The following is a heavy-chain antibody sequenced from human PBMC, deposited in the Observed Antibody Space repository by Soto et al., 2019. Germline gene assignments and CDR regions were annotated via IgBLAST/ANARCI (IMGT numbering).Heavy chain of an antibody. CDR3: VRDHFEGGDGVSYDAFDI. D-gene: IGHD2-21*01. CDR2: IYQTGET. Sequence: QLQLQESGSGLVEPSQTLSLTCAVSGVSLSSSPHAWNWIRQPPGKGLEWIATIYQTGETLYNPSLQSRVTISMDTSKNQFSVRLSSVTAADTAMYYCVRDHFEGGDGVSYDAFDIWGRGTMVIVSS. J-gene: IGHJ3*02. V-gene: IGHV4-30-2*01. CDR1: GVSLSSSPHA.